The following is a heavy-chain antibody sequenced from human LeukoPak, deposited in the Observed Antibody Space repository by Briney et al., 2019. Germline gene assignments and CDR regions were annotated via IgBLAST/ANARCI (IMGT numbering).Heavy chain of an antibody. J-gene: IGHJ4*02. V-gene: IGHV3-21*01. Sequence: PGGSLRLSCAASGFTFSSYSMNWVRHAPGKGLEWVSSISSSSSYIYYADSVKGRFTISRDDAKNSLYLQMNSLRAEDTAVYYCARALSQYYYDSSGYLDYWGQGTLVTVSS. D-gene: IGHD3-22*01. CDR3: ARALSQYYYDSSGYLDY. CDR1: GFTFSSYS. CDR2: ISSSSSYI.